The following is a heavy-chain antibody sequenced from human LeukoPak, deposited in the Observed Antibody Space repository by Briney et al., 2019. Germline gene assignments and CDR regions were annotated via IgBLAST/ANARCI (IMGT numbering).Heavy chain of an antibody. J-gene: IGHJ4*02. CDR1: GFIFSTYG. V-gene: IGHV3-33*01. CDR3: ARGVGYYDSSGTIDY. CDR2: VWYDESND. Sequence: PGRSLRLSCVASGFIFSTYGMHWVRQAPGKGLEWVAVVWYDESNDYYADSVKGRFTVPRDNSKNTLYLQMNSLRAEDTAVYYCARGVGYYDSSGTIDYWGQGTLVTVSS. D-gene: IGHD3-22*01.